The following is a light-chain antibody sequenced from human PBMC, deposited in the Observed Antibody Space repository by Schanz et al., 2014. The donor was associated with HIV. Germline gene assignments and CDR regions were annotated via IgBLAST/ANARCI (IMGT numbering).Light chain of an antibody. CDR2: WAS. CDR1: QSVLYSSNNKNY. Sequence: DIVMTQSPDSLAVSLGERATINCKSSQSVLYSSNNKNYLAWYQQKPGQPPKLLIYWASTRESGVPDRFSGSGSGTDFTLTISGLQAEDAAVYYCQQYYSTLITFGQGTRLEIK. V-gene: IGKV4-1*01. J-gene: IGKJ5*01. CDR3: QQYYSTLIT.